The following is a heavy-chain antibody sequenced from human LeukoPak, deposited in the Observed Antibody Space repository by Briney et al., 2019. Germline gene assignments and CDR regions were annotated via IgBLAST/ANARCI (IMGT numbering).Heavy chain of an antibody. Sequence: SETLSLTCAVYGGSFSGYYWSWIRQPPGKGLEWSGEINHSGSTNYNPSLKSRVTISVDTSKNQFSLKLSSVTAADTAVYYCARGPLTNRRLRGSKYFDYWGQGTLVTVSS. CDR3: ARGPLTNRRLRGSKYFDY. J-gene: IGHJ4*02. D-gene: IGHD3-10*01. CDR2: INHSGST. CDR1: GGSFSGYY. V-gene: IGHV4-34*01.